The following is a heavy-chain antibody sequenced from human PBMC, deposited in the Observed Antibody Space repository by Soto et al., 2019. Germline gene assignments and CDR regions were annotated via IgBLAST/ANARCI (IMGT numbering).Heavy chain of an antibody. D-gene: IGHD4-17*01. J-gene: IGHJ4*02. CDR3: ATESYGGHTYYFDY. CDR1: GFTFRSYG. Sequence: QVQLVESGGGVVQPGRSLRLSCAASGFTFRSYGMHWVRQAPGKGLEWVAVISYDGSNKYYADSVKGRFTISRDNSKNTLYLQMNSPIAEDTAVYYCATESYGGHTYYFDYWGQGTLVTVSS. CDR2: ISYDGSNK. V-gene: IGHV3-30*03.